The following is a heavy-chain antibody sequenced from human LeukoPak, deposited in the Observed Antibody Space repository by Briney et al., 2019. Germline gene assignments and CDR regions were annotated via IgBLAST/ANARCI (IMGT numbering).Heavy chain of an antibody. CDR3: ARLNYDILTGYQNPHFDY. J-gene: IGHJ4*02. Sequence: GESLKISCKGSGYIFTSYWIGWVRQLPGKGLEWMGIIYPGDSDTRYSPSFQGQVTISADKSISTAYLQWSSLKASDTAMYYCARLNYDILTGYQNPHFDYWGQGTLVTVSS. D-gene: IGHD3-9*01. CDR2: IYPGDSDT. CDR1: GYIFTSYW. V-gene: IGHV5-51*01.